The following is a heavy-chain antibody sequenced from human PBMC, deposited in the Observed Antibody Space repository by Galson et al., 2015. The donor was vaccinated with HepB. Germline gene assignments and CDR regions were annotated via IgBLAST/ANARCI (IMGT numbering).Heavy chain of an antibody. CDR2: TSSSSTYR. CDR3: ARGAPDHSTAWYGISDY. D-gene: IGHD6-19*01. CDR1: GFSFSSYS. Sequence: SLRLSCAASGFSFSSYSMNWVRQAPGKGLEWVSSTSSSSTYRNYADSVKGRFTISRDNTKNSLSLQMNSLRAEDTAVYYCARGAPDHSTAWYGISDYWGQGTLVTVSS. V-gene: IGHV3-21*01. J-gene: IGHJ4*02.